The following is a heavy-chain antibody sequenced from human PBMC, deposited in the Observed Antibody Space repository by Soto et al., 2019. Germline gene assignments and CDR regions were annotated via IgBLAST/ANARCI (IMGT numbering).Heavy chain of an antibody. Sequence: SETLSLTCAVSGYSISSSNWWGWIRQPPGKGLEWIGYIYYSGSTYYNPSLKSRVTMSVDTSKNQFSLKLSSVTAVDTAVYYCARKTAYSGSPVGYFDYWGQGTLVTVS. D-gene: IGHD5-12*01. V-gene: IGHV4-28*01. CDR1: GYSISSSNW. J-gene: IGHJ4*02. CDR2: IYYSGST. CDR3: ARKTAYSGSPVGYFDY.